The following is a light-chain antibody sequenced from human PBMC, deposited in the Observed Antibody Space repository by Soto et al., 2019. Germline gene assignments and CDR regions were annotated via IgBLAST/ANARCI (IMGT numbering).Light chain of an antibody. Sequence: EIVMTQSPATLSVSPGERATLSCRASQSVSSNLAWYQQKPGQAPRLLIYGAATRATGIPARFSGSGSGTEVTLTISSLQSEDFAVDYWQQYNNWPPLTFGGGTKVEIK. CDR3: QQYNNWPPLT. V-gene: IGKV3-15*01. CDR2: GAA. J-gene: IGKJ4*01. CDR1: QSVSSN.